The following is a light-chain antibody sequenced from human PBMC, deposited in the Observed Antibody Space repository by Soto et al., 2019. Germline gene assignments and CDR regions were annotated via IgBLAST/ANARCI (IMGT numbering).Light chain of an antibody. CDR3: QQFARYPIT. CDR2: AAS. V-gene: IGKV1-9*01. J-gene: IGKJ5*01. Sequence: IQLTQASSSLSASVGDRVTISCRASPGIRSDLAWYQQNPGKAPKLLIYAASTLQNGVPSTFRGSGSGTEFTLTISSLKPEDFGTYYCQQFARYPITVGQGTRLEIK. CDR1: PGIRSD.